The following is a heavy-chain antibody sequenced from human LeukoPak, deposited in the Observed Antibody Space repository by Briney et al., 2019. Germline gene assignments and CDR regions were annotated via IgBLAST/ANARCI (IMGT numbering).Heavy chain of an antibody. CDR1: GGSISSGGYY. J-gene: IGHJ4*02. Sequence: SQTLSLTCTVSGGSISSGGYYWSWIRQPPGKGLEWIGYIYYSGSTNYNPSLKSRVTISVDTSKNQFSLKLSSVTAADTAVYYCARGSYSYGYFDYWGQGTLVTVSS. CDR2: IYYSGST. V-gene: IGHV4-61*08. D-gene: IGHD5-18*01. CDR3: ARGSYSYGYFDY.